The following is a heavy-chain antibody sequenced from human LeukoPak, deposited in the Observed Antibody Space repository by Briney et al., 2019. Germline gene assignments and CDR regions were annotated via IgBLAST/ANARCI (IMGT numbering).Heavy chain of an antibody. CDR1: GFTFSSYS. Sequence: GGSLRLSCAASGFTFSSYSMYWVRQAPGKGLEWVAVISYDGSNKYYADSVKGRFTISRDNSKNTLDLQMSSLRTEDTAVYYCARDRYCSSTNCYAPFDYWGQGTLVTVSS. D-gene: IGHD2-2*01. J-gene: IGHJ4*02. V-gene: IGHV3-30-3*01. CDR3: ARDRYCSSTNCYAPFDY. CDR2: ISYDGSNK.